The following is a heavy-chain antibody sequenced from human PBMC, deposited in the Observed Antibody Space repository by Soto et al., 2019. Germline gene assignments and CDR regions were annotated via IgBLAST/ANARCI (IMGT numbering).Heavy chain of an antibody. CDR1: GFTFSNAW. CDR2: IKSKTDGGTT. Sequence: GGSLRLSCAASGFTFSNAWMNWFRQAPGKGLEWVGRIKSKTDGGTTDYAAPVKGRFTISRDDSKNTLYPQMNSLKTEDTAVYYCTTEEVAAPWASYGMDVWGQGTTVTVSS. V-gene: IGHV3-15*07. J-gene: IGHJ6*02. CDR3: TTEEVAAPWASYGMDV. D-gene: IGHD2-15*01.